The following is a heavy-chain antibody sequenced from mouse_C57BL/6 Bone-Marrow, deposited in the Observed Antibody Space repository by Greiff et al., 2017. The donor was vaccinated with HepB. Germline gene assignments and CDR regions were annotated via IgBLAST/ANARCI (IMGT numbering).Heavy chain of an antibody. V-gene: IGHV1-55*01. CDR1: GYTFTSYW. CDR2: IYPGSGST. J-gene: IGHJ3*01. D-gene: IGHD1-1*01. Sequence: QVQLQQPGAELVKPGASVKMSCKASGYTFTSYWITWVKQRPGQGLEWIGDIYPGSGSTKYNEKFKSKATLTVDTSSSTAYMQLSSLTSEDSAVYDCARPSQFDYYGSSFAYWGQGTLVTVSA. CDR3: ARPSQFDYYGSSFAY.